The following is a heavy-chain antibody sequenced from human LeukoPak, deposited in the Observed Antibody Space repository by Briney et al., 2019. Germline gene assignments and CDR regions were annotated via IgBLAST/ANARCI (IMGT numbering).Heavy chain of an antibody. CDR2: ITPNNGRP. Sequence: ASVRVSCKTSGYTFTTYYIHRIRQAPGQGLDWMAVITPNNGRPTYAQKFQGRVTETMDTSSSTVYMELSNLGSDDTAIYYCARDQIQVWYMVGRFDSWGQGTLVSVSS. J-gene: IGHJ4*02. V-gene: IGHV1-46*01. CDR1: GYTFTTYY. D-gene: IGHD5-18*01. CDR3: ARDQIQVWYMVGRFDS.